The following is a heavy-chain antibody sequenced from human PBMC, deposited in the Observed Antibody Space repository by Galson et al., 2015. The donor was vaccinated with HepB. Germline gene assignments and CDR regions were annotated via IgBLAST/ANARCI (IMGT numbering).Heavy chain of an antibody. CDR2: IIPILGIA. Sequence: SVKVSCKASGGTFSSYAISWVRQAPGQGLEWMGRIIPILGIANYAQKFQGRVTITADKSTSTAYMELSSLRSEDTAVYYCARGGVSWYGNAFDIWGQGTMVTVSS. J-gene: IGHJ3*02. V-gene: IGHV1-69*04. CDR3: ARGGVSWYGNAFDI. D-gene: IGHD6-13*01. CDR1: GGTFSSYA.